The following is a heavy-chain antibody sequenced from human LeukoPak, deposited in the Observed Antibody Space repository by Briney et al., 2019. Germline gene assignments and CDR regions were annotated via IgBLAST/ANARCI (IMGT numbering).Heavy chain of an antibody. CDR1: GGSISSGGYY. J-gene: IGHJ4*02. D-gene: IGHD5-18*01. CDR3: ARVTTAMVSYYFDY. CDR2: IYYSGST. Sequence: PSETLSLTCTVSGGSISSGGYYWSWIRQHPGKGLEWIGYIYYSGSTYYNPSLKSRVTISVDTSKNQFSLTLGSVTAADTAVYYCARVTTAMVSYYFDYWGQGTLVTVSS. V-gene: IGHV4-31*03.